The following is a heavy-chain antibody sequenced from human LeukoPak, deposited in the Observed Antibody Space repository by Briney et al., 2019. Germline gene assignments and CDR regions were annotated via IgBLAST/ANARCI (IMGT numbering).Heavy chain of an antibody. Sequence: PGGSLRLSCVASGFTFSHYGMHWVRQSPGKGLEWVAVIWNDGSDKYYGDSVKGRFTISRDNSRNTVYLNMDSLRAEDTARYYCAKDAQRGFDHSNSLEYWGQGTLVTVS. D-gene: IGHD4-11*01. CDR1: GFTFSHYG. J-gene: IGHJ4*02. CDR2: IWNDGSDK. V-gene: IGHV3-33*06. CDR3: AKDAQRGFDHSNSLEY.